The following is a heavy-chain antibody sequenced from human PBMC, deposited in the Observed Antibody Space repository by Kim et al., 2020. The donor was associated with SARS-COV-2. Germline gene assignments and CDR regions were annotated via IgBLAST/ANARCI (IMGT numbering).Heavy chain of an antibody. Sequence: ASVKVSCRASGYTFTDYYMHWVRQAPGQGLEWMGWMHPNSGATRYPQKFQGRVTMTRDTSIGTAYMELNRLTSDDTALYYCARDLNAAATFDSWGQGTLVNVSS. CDR2: MHPNSGAT. CDR1: GYTFTDYY. J-gene: IGHJ4*02. D-gene: IGHD6-13*01. V-gene: IGHV1-2*02. CDR3: ARDLNAAATFDS.